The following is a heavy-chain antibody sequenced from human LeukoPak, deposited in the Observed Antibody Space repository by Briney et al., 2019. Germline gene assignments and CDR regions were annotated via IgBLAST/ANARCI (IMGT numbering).Heavy chain of an antibody. CDR2: IYHSGST. CDR1: GYSIRSGYY. Sequence: SETLSLTCTVSGYSIRSGYYWGWIRQPPGKGLEWIGSIYHSGSTNYNPSLKSRVTISVDTSKNQFSLKLSSVTAADTAVYYCARGRSDYDSSGYYWDYYYYYMDVWGKGTTVTVSS. V-gene: IGHV4-38-2*02. J-gene: IGHJ6*03. CDR3: ARGRSDYDSSGYYWDYYYYYMDV. D-gene: IGHD3-22*01.